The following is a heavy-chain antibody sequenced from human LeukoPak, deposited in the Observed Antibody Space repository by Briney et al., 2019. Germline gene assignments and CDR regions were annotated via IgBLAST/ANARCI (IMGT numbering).Heavy chain of an antibody. D-gene: IGHD3-10*01. CDR1: GYTFTSYG. Sequence: GASVKVSCTASGYTFTSYGISWVRQAPGQGLEWMGWISAYNGNTNYAQKLQGRVTMTTDTSTSTAYMELRSLRSDDTAVYYCARGRGLNYYGSGSRYYYMDVWGKGTTVTISS. CDR2: ISAYNGNT. J-gene: IGHJ6*03. CDR3: ARGRGLNYYGSGSRYYYMDV. V-gene: IGHV1-18*01.